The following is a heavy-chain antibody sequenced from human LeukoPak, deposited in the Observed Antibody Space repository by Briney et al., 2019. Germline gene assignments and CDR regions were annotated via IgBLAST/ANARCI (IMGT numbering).Heavy chain of an antibody. CDR2: IKQDGSEK. Sequence: GGSLRLSCAASGFTFTSYWMTWLRQAPGEGLEWVANIKQDGSEKYYVDSLKGRFTISRDNAKNSLYLQMNSLRAEDTAVYYCARVRGYCSGGSCFPFDSWGQGTLVTVSS. J-gene: IGHJ4*02. CDR3: ARVRGYCSGGSCFPFDS. V-gene: IGHV3-7*01. CDR1: GFTFTSYW. D-gene: IGHD2-15*01.